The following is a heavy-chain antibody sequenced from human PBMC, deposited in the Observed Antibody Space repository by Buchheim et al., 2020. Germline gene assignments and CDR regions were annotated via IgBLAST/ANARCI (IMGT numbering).Heavy chain of an antibody. CDR1: GFTFSSYA. CDR2: ISYDGSNK. CDR3: ARDLSGPWTN. J-gene: IGHJ4*02. D-gene: IGHD6-19*01. Sequence: QVQLVESGGGVVQPGRSLRLSCAASGFTFSSYAMHWVRQAPGKGLEWVAVISYDGSNKYYADSVKGRFTISRDNSKNTLYLQMNSLRAEDTAVYYCARDLSGPWTNWGQGTL. V-gene: IGHV3-30-3*01.